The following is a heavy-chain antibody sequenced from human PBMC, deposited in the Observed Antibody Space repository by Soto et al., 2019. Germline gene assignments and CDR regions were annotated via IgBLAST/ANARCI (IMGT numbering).Heavy chain of an antibody. CDR2: ISDIGGST. V-gene: IGHV3-23*01. Sequence: VQLLESGGGLVQPGGSLRLSCAASGFTFSSYAMSWVRQAPGKGLEWVSAISDIGGSTYYIDSVKGRFTISRDNSKNTLYLQMNSLRAEDTAVYYCAKVNIVATIEAWGIDYWGQGTLVTVSS. CDR3: AKVNIVATIEAWGIDY. J-gene: IGHJ4*02. CDR1: GFTFSSYA. D-gene: IGHD5-12*01.